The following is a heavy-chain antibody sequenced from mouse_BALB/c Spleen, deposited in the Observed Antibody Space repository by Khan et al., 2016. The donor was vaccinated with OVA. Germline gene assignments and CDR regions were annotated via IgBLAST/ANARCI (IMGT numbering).Heavy chain of an antibody. Sequence: EVELVESGGGLVKPGGSLKLSCAASGFAFSTYDMSWVRQTPEKRLEWVATISSSGTYTYYSVSVKGRFTISRDNARNTLYLQMSSLRSEDTALYYCARDQTARDTLRFAYWGQGTLVTVSA. V-gene: IGHV5-9*02. D-gene: IGHD3-2*01. CDR1: GFAFSTYD. CDR2: ISSSGTYT. CDR3: ARDQTARDTLRFAY. J-gene: IGHJ3*01.